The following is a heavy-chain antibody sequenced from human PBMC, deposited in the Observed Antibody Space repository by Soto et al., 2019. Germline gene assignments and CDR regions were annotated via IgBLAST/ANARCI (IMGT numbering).Heavy chain of an antibody. V-gene: IGHV3-21*01. CDR1: GFTFSSYS. CDR3: ARDGVITMVRGAPSWYFDL. J-gene: IGHJ2*01. D-gene: IGHD3-10*01. Sequence: EVQLVESGGGLVKPGGCLRLSCAASGFTFSSYSMNWVRQAPGKGLEWVSSISSSSSYIYYADSVKGRFTISRDNAKNSLYLQMNSLRAEDTAVYYCARDGVITMVRGAPSWYFDLWGRGTLVTVSS. CDR2: ISSSSSYI.